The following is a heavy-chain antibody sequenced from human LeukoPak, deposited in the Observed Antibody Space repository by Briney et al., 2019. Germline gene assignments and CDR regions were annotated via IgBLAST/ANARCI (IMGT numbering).Heavy chain of an antibody. CDR1: GGSISSSNW. CDR2: IYYSGST. D-gene: IGHD2-2*01. CDR3: ARGTGYCSSTSCYLLYYYYMDV. V-gene: IGHV4-4*02. J-gene: IGHJ6*03. Sequence: PSETLSLTCAVSGGSISSSNWWSWVRQPPGKGLEWIGYIYYSGSTNYNPSLKSRVTMSVDTSKNQFSLKLSSVTAADTAVYYCARGTGYCSSTSCYLLYYYYMDVWGKGTTVTVSS.